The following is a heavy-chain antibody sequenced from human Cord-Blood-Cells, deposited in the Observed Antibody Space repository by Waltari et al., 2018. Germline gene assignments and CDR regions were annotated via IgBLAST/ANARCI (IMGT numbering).Heavy chain of an antibody. D-gene: IGHD6-13*01. J-gene: IGHJ2*01. Sequence: EVQLVESGGGLVQLGGSLRLSCAASGFPFSTYSMHWVRQAPGKGLVWVSRINSDGSSTSYADSVKGRFTISRDNAKNTLYLQMNSLRAEDTAVYYCAREGSSSYWYFDLWGRGTLVTVSS. CDR2: INSDGSST. CDR1: GFPFSTYS. CDR3: AREGSSSYWYFDL. V-gene: IGHV3-74*01.